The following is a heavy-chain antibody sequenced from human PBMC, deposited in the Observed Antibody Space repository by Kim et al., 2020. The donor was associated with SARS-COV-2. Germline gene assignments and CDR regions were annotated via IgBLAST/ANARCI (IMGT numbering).Heavy chain of an antibody. D-gene: IGHD3-22*01. V-gene: IGHV1-69*01. J-gene: IGHJ3*02. Sequence: YAQKFQGRVTITADESTSTAYMELSSLRSEDTAVYYCTLPIVVVIDAFDIWGQGTMVTVSS. CDR3: TLPIVVVIDAFDI.